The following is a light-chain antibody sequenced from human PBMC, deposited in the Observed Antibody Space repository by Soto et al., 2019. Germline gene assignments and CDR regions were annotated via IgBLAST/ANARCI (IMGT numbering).Light chain of an antibody. Sequence: QSVLTQPASVSGSPGQSITISCTGTSSDVGFYNYVSWYQQHPGNAPKLVIYDVTNRPSGVSNRFSGFKSGNTASLTISGLQAEDEADYYCSSFTGSSPFVVFGGGTKLTVL. CDR2: DVT. CDR3: SSFTGSSPFVV. J-gene: IGLJ2*01. V-gene: IGLV2-14*03. CDR1: SSDVGFYNY.